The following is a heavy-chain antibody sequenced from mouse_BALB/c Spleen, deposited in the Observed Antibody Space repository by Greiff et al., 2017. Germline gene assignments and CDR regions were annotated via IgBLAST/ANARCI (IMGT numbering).Heavy chain of an antibody. CDR1: GYTFTSYY. CDR2: INPCNGGT. Sequence: VQLQESGAELVKPGASVKLSCKASGYTFTSYYMYWVKQRPGQGLEWIGEINPCNGGTNFNEKFKSKATLTVDKSSSTAYMQLSSLTSEDSAVYYCTRLIYYGYDGYAMDYWGQGTSVTVSS. J-gene: IGHJ4*01. V-gene: IGHV1S81*02. CDR3: TRLIYYGYDGYAMDY. D-gene: IGHD2-2*01.